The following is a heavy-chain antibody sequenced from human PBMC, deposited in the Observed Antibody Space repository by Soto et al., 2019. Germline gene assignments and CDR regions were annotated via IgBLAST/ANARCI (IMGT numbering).Heavy chain of an antibody. Sequence: QVQLVQSGAEVKKPGASVKVSCKASGYTFTSYYMHWVRQAPGQGLEWMGIINPSGGSASYAQKFQGRATMTRDTSTSTVYMELSSLRSEDTAVYYVAPTPTDPRRGGYFDYWGHGTLVTVSS. J-gene: IGHJ4*01. D-gene: IGHD4-17*01. CDR2: INPSGGSA. CDR3: APTPTDPRRGGYFDY. V-gene: IGHV1-46*01. CDR1: GYTFTSYY.